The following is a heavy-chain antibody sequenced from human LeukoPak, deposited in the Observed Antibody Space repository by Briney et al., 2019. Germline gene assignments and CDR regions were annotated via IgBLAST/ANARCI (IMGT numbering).Heavy chain of an antibody. D-gene: IGHD3-22*01. Sequence: ASVKVSCKVSGFTLTELSIHWVRQAPGKGLEWMGGFDPEDGETIYAQKFQGRAAMTEDSSTDTAYMELSSLSSEDTALYYCATDQGGGYYYYFDYWGQGTLVTVSS. CDR3: ATDQGGGYYYYFDY. CDR2: FDPEDGET. CDR1: GFTLTELS. J-gene: IGHJ4*02. V-gene: IGHV1-24*01.